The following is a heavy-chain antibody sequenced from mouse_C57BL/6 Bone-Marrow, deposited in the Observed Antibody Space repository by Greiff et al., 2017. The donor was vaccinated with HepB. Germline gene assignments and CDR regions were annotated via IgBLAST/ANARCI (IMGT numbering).Heavy chain of an antibody. Sequence: QVQLKESGPELVKPGASVKLSCKASGYTFTSYDINWVKQRPGQGLEWIGWIYPRDGSTKYNEKFKGKATLTVDTSSSTAYMELHSLTSEDSAVYFCARSPTTVVALEDYAMDYWGQGTSVTVSS. J-gene: IGHJ4*01. V-gene: IGHV1-85*01. D-gene: IGHD1-1*01. CDR2: IYPRDGST. CDR1: GYTFTSYD. CDR3: ARSPTTVVALEDYAMDY.